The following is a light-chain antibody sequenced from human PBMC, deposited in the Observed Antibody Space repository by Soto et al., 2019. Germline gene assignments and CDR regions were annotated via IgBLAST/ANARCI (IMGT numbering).Light chain of an antibody. CDR3: QQYGSSPVT. V-gene: IGKV3-20*01. Sequence: EIVLTQSPGTLSLSPGERATLSCRASQSVSSSYLAWYKQKPGQAPRLHIYGASSRATGIPDRFSGSGSGTDFTLTISRLEPEDFAVYYCQQYGSSPVTFGPGTKVDIK. CDR2: GAS. CDR1: QSVSSSY. J-gene: IGKJ3*01.